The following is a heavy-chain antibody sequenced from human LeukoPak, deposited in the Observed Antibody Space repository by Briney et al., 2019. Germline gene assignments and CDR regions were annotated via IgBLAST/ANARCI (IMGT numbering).Heavy chain of an antibody. D-gene: IGHD5-18*01. CDR1: GGSISSYY. CDR2: IYTSGST. V-gene: IGHV4-4*07. J-gene: IGHJ5*02. CDR3: AREGGHSYGSPWFDP. Sequence: RSSETLSLTCTVSGGSISSYYWSWIRQPAGKGLEWIGRIYTSGSTNYNPSLKSRVTMSVDTSKNQFSLKLSSVTAADTAVYYCAREGGHSYGSPWFDPWGQGTLVTVSS.